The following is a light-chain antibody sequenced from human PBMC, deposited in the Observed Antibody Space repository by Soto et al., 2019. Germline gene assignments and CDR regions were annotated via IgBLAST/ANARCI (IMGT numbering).Light chain of an antibody. CDR2: DAS. J-gene: IGKJ2*01. CDR3: QQYNSYSSYT. Sequence: DIQMTQSPSTLSASVGDRVTITCRASQSISSWLAWYQQKPGKAPKLLIYDASSLESGVPSRFSGSGSGTEFTLTISSLQPDDFAADDCQQYNSYSSYTFGQGTKLEIK. V-gene: IGKV1-5*01. CDR1: QSISSW.